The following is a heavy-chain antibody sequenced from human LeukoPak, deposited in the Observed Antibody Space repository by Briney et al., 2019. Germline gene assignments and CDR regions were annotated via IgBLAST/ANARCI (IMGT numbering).Heavy chain of an antibody. CDR1: GFTFDDYA. V-gene: IGHV3-9*01. CDR2: ISWNSGSI. Sequence: GGSLRLSCAASGFTFDDYAMHWVRQAPGKGLEWVSGISWNSGSIGYADSVKGRFTISRDNAKNSLYLQMNSLRAEDTALYYCASTSSKWFGPDYWGQGTLVTVSS. D-gene: IGHD3-10*01. J-gene: IGHJ4*02. CDR3: ASTSSKWFGPDY.